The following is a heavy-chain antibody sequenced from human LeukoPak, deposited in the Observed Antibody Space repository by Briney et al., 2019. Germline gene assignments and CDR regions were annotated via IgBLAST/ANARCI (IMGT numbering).Heavy chain of an antibody. CDR2: INSDGGTT. CDR3: ATDSYVSGSYYRLFY. V-gene: IGHV3-74*01. J-gene: IGHJ4*02. Sequence: PSETLSLTCTVSGGSISSSSYYWGWVRQAPGKGLVWVSGINSDGGTTTYADSVKGRFTISRDNAKNTLYLQMNNLRAEDTAIYYCATDSYVSGSYYRLFYWGQGTLVTVSS. CDR1: GGSISSSSYY. D-gene: IGHD3-10*01.